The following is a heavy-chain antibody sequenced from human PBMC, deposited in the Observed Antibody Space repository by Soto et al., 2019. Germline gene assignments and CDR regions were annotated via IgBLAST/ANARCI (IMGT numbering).Heavy chain of an antibody. CDR1: GYTFTSYA. CDR3: ARGLRFLEWLLFDY. J-gene: IGHJ4*02. V-gene: IGHV1-3*01. Sequence: QVQLVQSGAEVKKPGASVKVSCKASGYTFTSYAMHWVRQAPGQRLEWMGWINAGNGNTKYSQKLQGRVTITRDTSASTAYMELSSLRSEDTAVYYCARGLRFLEWLLFDYWGQGTLVTVSS. CDR2: INAGNGNT. D-gene: IGHD3-3*01.